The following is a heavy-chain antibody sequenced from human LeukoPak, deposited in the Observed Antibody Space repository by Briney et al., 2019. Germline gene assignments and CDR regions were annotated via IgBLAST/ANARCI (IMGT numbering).Heavy chain of an antibody. CDR1: GFTFSSYA. Sequence: PGGSLRLSCAASGFTFSSYAMHWVRQAPGKGLEWVSSISSSSSYIYYADSVKGRFTISRDNAKNSLYLQMNSLRAEDTAVYYCARDITIFGVVTAPFDYWGQGTLVTVSS. D-gene: IGHD3-3*01. V-gene: IGHV3-21*01. CDR3: ARDITIFGVVTAPFDY. CDR2: ISSSSSYI. J-gene: IGHJ4*02.